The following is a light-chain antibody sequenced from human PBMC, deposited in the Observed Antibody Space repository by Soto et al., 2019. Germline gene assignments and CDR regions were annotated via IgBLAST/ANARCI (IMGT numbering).Light chain of an antibody. J-gene: IGLJ1*01. V-gene: IGLV2-23*02. Sequence: QSALTQPASVSGSPGQSITISCTGTSSDVGSYNLVSWYQQHPGKAPKLMIYEVNKWPSGGSNRFSGSKSANTASLTISGLQAEDEADYYCCSYAGSSTDVFGTGTKLTVL. CDR3: CSYAGSSTDV. CDR2: EVN. CDR1: SSDVGSYNL.